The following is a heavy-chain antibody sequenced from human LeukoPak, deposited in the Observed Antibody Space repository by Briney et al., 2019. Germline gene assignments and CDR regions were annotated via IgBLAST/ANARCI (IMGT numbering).Heavy chain of an antibody. Sequence: GASVKVSCKASGYTFTGYYMHWVRQAPGQGLEWMGRINPNSGGTNYAQKFQGRVTMTRDTSISTAYMELSRLRSDDTAVYYCARDLGRYIDHDAFDIWGQGTMVTVSS. CDR1: GYTFTGYY. CDR3: ARDLGRYIDHDAFDI. J-gene: IGHJ3*02. V-gene: IGHV1-2*06. CDR2: INPNSGGT. D-gene: IGHD3-9*01.